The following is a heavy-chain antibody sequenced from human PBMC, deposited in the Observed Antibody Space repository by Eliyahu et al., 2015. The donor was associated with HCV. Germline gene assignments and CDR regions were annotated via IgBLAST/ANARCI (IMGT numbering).Heavy chain of an antibody. Sequence: EVQLLESGGGLVQPGGSLRLSCAASGFTFSSYAMSWVRQAPGKGLEWVSXISGSGGSTYYADSVKGPFTISRDNSKNTLYLQMNSLRAEDTAVYYCAKDFWRWLPNNNSNWFDPWGQGTLVTVSS. CDR2: ISGSGGST. CDR3: AKDFWRWLPNNNSNWFDP. V-gene: IGHV3-23*01. J-gene: IGHJ5*02. D-gene: IGHD5-24*01. CDR1: GFTFSSYA.